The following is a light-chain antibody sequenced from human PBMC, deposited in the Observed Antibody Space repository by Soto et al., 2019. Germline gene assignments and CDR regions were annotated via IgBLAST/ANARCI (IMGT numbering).Light chain of an antibody. CDR2: DAS. CDR3: QQYDHPPYT. Sequence: DIQMTQSPSSLSSAVGDIVTCTCQASQDICKYLNWYPQKAGKAPKLLIYDASNFERGVTSRFSVSGSGTDFSLTVNTLQPEATATYYCQQYDHPPYTFGQGTKLEIK. CDR1: QDICKY. V-gene: IGKV1-33*01. J-gene: IGKJ2*01.